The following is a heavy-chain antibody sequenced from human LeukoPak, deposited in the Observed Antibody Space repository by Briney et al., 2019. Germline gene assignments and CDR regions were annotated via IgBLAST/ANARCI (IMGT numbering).Heavy chain of an antibody. CDR3: ASDQRTRSYDSSGYYRS. J-gene: IGHJ5*02. Sequence: SETLSLTCTVSGYSISSGYYWGWIRQPPGKGLEWIGSIYHSGSTYYNPSLKSRVTISVDTSKNQFSLKLSSVTAADTAVYYCASDQRTRSYDSSGYYRSWGQGTLVTVSS. V-gene: IGHV4-38-2*02. CDR1: GYSISSGYY. CDR2: IYHSGST. D-gene: IGHD3-22*01.